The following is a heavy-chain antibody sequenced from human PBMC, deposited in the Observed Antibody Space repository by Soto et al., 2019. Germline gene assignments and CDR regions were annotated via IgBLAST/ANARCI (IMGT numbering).Heavy chain of an antibody. V-gene: IGHV1-18*01. D-gene: IGHD3-10*01. J-gene: IGHJ4*02. CDR2: TRPNNGDT. Sequence: GASVKVSCKASGYTFSIYGINWVRQAPGQGLEWMGWTRPNNGDTKYAQNLQGRVTMTTDTSTSTAYMELRSLRPDDTAVYYCVRDLGGSGSYYTDYWGQGTLVTVSS. CDR1: GYTFSIYG. CDR3: VRDLGGSGSYYTDY.